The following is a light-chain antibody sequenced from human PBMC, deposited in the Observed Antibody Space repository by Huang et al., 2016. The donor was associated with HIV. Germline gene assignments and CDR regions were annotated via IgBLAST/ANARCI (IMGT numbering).Light chain of an antibody. V-gene: IGKV1-33*01. CDR2: DAS. Sequence: DIQVTQSPSSLSASVGGSVTITCQASQDISNYLNWYQQKPGKAPKVLIYDASKLERGVPSKFSGSGSGTDFTFTISSLQPEDIATYYCQQYDSLPPWTFGQGTRVEIK. CDR3: QQYDSLPPWT. CDR1: QDISNY. J-gene: IGKJ1*01.